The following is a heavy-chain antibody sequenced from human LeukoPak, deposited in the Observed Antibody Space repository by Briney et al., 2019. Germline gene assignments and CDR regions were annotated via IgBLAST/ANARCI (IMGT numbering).Heavy chain of an antibody. V-gene: IGHV1-8*01. CDR1: GYTFTSYD. CDR3: ARVFVRRDYGGNMDY. Sequence: ASVKVSCKASGYTFTSYDINGVRQATGQGLKWMGWMNPNSCKPGYAQKFQGRGNMTRNTSISTAYMELSSLRSEHRAVYYCARVFVRRDYGGNMDYWGQGTLVTVS. J-gene: IGHJ4*02. D-gene: IGHD4-23*01. CDR2: MNPNSCKP.